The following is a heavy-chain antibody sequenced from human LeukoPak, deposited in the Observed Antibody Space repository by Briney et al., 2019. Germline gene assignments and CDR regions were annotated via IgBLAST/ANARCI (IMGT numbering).Heavy chain of an antibody. D-gene: IGHD3-9*01. CDR1: GYTVTGYH. CDR2: INPNSGGT. CDR3: AREPDWPNQEHYMDV. Sequence: GASVKVSCKASGYTVTGYHMHWVRQAPGQGLEWMGWINPNSGGTNYAQKFQGRVTMTRDTSINTAYMELSRLRSDDTAVYYCAREPDWPNQEHYMDVWGKGTTVTVSS. J-gene: IGHJ6*03. V-gene: IGHV1-2*02.